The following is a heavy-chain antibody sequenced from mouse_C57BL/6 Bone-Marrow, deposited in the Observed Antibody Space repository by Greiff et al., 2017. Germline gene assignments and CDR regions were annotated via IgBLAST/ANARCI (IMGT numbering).Heavy chain of an antibody. CDR2: IDPEDGET. V-gene: IGHV14-2*01. CDR3: ARRALYYDYGYAMDY. Sequence: VQLQQSGAELVKPGASVKLSCTASGFNIKDYYMHWVKQRTEQGLEWIGRIDPEDGETKYAPEFQGKATITADTSSNTAYLQLSSLTSEDTAVYYCARRALYYDYGYAMDYWGQGTSVTVSS. CDR1: GFNIKDYY. D-gene: IGHD2-4*01. J-gene: IGHJ4*01.